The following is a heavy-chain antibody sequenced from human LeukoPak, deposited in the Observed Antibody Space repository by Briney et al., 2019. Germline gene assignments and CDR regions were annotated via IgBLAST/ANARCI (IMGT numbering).Heavy chain of an antibody. CDR1: GDTLTALS. CDR3: TTGKIYCSTTSCSDNY. Sequence: ASVKVSCMVSGDTLTALSMHWVRQAPGKGPEWMGGFHPEDGETIYAQKFQGRVTMTEDTSTDTAYMELSSLRSDDTAVYYCTTGKIYCSTTSCSDNYWGQGTLVTVSS. J-gene: IGHJ4*02. V-gene: IGHV1-24*01. CDR2: FHPEDGET. D-gene: IGHD2-2*01.